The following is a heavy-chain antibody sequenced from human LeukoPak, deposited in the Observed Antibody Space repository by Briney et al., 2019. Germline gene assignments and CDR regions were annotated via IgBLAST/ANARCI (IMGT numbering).Heavy chain of an antibody. D-gene: IGHD5-18*01. CDR3: AKDTAMVPEYYFDY. Sequence: GGSLRLSCAASGFTFSSYAMSWVRQAPGKGLEWVSAISGSGGSTYYADSVKGRFTISRDNSKNTLYLQMNSLRAEDAAVYYCAKDTAMVPEYYFDYWGQGTLVTVSS. CDR1: GFTFSSYA. J-gene: IGHJ4*02. V-gene: IGHV3-23*01. CDR2: ISGSGGST.